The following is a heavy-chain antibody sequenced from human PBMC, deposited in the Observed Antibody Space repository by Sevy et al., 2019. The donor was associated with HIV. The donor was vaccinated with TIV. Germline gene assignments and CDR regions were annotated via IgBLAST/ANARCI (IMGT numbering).Heavy chain of an antibody. Sequence: GGSLRLSCAASGFTFSSYGMHWVRQVPGKGLEWVAVIWFDGSNTYYADSVKGRFTISRDIAENTLHLQMNSLRAEDTAVYYCAIDLEFYDYGAYGPSFMPDYWGQGTLVTVSS. D-gene: IGHD3-16*01. J-gene: IGHJ4*02. CDR2: IWFDGSNT. CDR1: GFTFSSYG. CDR3: AIDLEFYDYGAYGPSFMPDY. V-gene: IGHV3-33*01.